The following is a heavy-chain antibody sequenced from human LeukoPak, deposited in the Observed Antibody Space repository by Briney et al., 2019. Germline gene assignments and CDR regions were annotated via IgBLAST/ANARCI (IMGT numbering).Heavy chain of an antibody. CDR2: IKKDGSEK. V-gene: IGHV3-7*01. D-gene: IGHD2-21*01. Sequence: PGGTLGLSCAASGFTFSTYCMTWARQPPGKGLEWVTNIKKDGSEKYYVDSVKGQFTISRDNVKNSRYLQINSLRAEDTAVYNCARALCIWGGDCHYFDYWGQGTLVTVSS. CDR1: GFTFSTYC. CDR3: ARALCIWGGDCHYFDY. J-gene: IGHJ4*02.